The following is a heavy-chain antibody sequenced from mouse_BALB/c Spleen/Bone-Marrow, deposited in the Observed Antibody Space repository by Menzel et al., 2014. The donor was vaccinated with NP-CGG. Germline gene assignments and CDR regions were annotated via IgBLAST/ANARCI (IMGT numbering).Heavy chain of an antibody. J-gene: IGHJ4*01. CDR1: GYTFTDYN. V-gene: IGHV1-18*01. D-gene: IGHD1-1*02. CDR3: ARRGNYGHAMDY. Sequence: VQLQQPGPEVVKPGASVKIPCKTSGYTFTDYNVDWVKQSQGKSLEWIGDINPNNGGTIYNQKFKGKATLTVDKSSSTAYIELRSLTSEDTAVYYCARRGNYGHAMDYWGQGTSVTVSS. CDR2: INPNNGGT.